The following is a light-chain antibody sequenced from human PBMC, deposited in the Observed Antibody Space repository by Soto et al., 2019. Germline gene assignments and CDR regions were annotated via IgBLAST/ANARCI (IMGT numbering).Light chain of an antibody. CDR2: KAS. J-gene: IGKJ1*01. CDR3: QQYNSYRRT. CDR1: QSISSW. Sequence: DIQMTQSPSTLSASVGDRVTITCRASQSISSWLAWYQQKPGKAPKLLIYKASSLESGVPSRFSCSGSGTEFTLTISSLQPDDFATYYCQQYNSYRRTFGQGTKVEIK. V-gene: IGKV1-5*03.